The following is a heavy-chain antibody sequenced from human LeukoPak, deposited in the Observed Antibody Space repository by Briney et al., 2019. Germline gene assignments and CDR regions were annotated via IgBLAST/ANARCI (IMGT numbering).Heavy chain of an antibody. J-gene: IGHJ6*03. D-gene: IGHD5/OR15-5a*01. CDR3: ARGLNIVSTIYYYYYMDV. CDR1: GFTFSSYW. V-gene: IGHV3-7*01. CDR2: IKEDGSEK. Sequence: GGSLRLSCAASGFTFSSYWMSWVRQAPGKGLEWVANIKEDGSEKYYVDSVKGRFTISRDNAKNSLYVQMHSLRVEDSAVYYCARGLNIVSTIYYYYYMDVWGKGTTVTVSS.